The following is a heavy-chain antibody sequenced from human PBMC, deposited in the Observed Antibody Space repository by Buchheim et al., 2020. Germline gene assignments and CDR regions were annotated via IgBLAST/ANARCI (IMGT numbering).Heavy chain of an antibody. V-gene: IGHV3-48*03. D-gene: IGHD1-14*01. CDR1: GFTLSSYE. J-gene: IGHJ4*02. CDR2: ISGSGSNK. Sequence: VQLVESGGDLVQPGGSLRLSCAVSGFTLSSYEMNWVRQAPGKGLEWVSYISGSGSNKDYADSVRGRFTISRDNSENSVYLQMNSLRAEDSAVYYCARERTTSGFDYWGQRTL. CDR3: ARERTTSGFDY.